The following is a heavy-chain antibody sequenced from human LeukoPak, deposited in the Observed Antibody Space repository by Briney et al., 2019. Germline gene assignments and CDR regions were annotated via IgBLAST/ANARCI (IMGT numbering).Heavy chain of an antibody. D-gene: IGHD3-16*01. Sequence: SETLSLTCTVSGGSISSYYWSWIRQPPGKGLEWIGYSYHSGSTYYNPSLKSRVTISVDTSKNQLSLKLSSVTAADTAVYYCARDTGGWGAIDYWGQGSLVTVSS. CDR3: ARDTGGWGAIDY. J-gene: IGHJ4*02. CDR1: GGSISSYY. CDR2: SYHSGST. V-gene: IGHV4-30-4*01.